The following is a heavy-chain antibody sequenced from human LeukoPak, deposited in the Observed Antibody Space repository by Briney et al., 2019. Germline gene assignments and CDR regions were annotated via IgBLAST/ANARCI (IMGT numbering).Heavy chain of an antibody. V-gene: IGHV4-34*01. J-gene: IGHJ5*02. CDR3: ARGGAVDTRGGFDP. CDR1: GGSFSGYY. D-gene: IGHD5-18*01. CDR2: INHSGST. Sequence: PSETLSLTCAVYGGSFSGYYWSWIRQPPGKGLEWIGEINHSGSTNYNPSLKSRVTISVDTSKNQFSLKLSSVTAADTAVYYRARGGAVDTRGGFDPWGQGTLVTVSS.